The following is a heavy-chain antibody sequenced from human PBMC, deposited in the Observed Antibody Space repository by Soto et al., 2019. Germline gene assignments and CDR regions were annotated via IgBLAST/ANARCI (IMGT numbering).Heavy chain of an antibody. D-gene: IGHD3-10*01. CDR3: ARGPPPRGEPTGSRVGMDV. Sequence: QVQLVESGGGVVQPGRSLRLSCAASGFTFSSYGMHWVRQAPGKGLEWVAVIWYDGSNKYYADSVKGRFTISRDNSKNPLYLQMNSLRAGDTAVYYCARGPPPRGEPTGSRVGMDVWGQGTPVTVSS. V-gene: IGHV3-33*01. CDR1: GFTFSSYG. J-gene: IGHJ6*02. CDR2: IWYDGSNK.